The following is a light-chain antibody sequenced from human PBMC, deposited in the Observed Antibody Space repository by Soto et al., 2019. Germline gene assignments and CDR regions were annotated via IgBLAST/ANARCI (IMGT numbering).Light chain of an antibody. J-gene: IGKJ4*01. CDR2: GAS. Sequence: DIQMTQSPSSLTASVGDRVTISCRASQGFSNSLAWYQQKPGKVPTLLIYGASIFQSGVPSRFSGSGSGTEFTLTISSLQPEDVATYYCQNYDSAPLTFGGGTKVEIK. V-gene: IGKV1-27*01. CDR3: QNYDSAPLT. CDR1: QGFSNS.